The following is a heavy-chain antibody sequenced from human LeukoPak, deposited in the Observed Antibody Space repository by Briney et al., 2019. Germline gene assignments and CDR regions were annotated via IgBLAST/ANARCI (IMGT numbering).Heavy chain of an antibody. J-gene: IGHJ6*03. CDR1: GGSISNYY. Sequence: SETLSLTCTVSGGSISNYYWSWLRQPPGKGLEWIGYIYYSGSTTYNPSLKSRVTMSVDTSNNQFSLKLSSVTAADTAVYYCATIINITMIDNYYMDVWGKGTTVTVSS. CDR2: IYYSGST. V-gene: IGHV4-59*01. CDR3: ATIINITMIDNYYMDV. D-gene: IGHD3-22*01.